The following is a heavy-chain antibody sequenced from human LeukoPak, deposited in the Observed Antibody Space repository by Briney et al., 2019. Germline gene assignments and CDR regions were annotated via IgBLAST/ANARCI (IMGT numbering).Heavy chain of an antibody. CDR3: ARGMSSSWLLFDY. V-gene: IGHV3-11*06. CDR2: ISSSSYT. D-gene: IGHD6-13*01. J-gene: IGHJ4*02. CDR1: GFTFSDYY. Sequence: GGSLRLSCAASGFTFSDYYMSWIRQAPGKGLEWVSYISSSSYTNYADSVKGRFTISRDNAKNSLYLQMNSLRAEDTAVYYCARGMSSSWLLFDYWGQGTLVTVSS.